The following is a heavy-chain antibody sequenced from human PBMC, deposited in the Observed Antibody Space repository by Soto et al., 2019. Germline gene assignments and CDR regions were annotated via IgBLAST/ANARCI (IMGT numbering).Heavy chain of an antibody. D-gene: IGHD2-15*01. Sequence: QITLKESGPTLVKPTQTLTLTCTFSGFSLSTSGVGVAWIRQPPGKALEWLALIYWDDDKRYRPSLESRLTITKDTSKHQAVLTLTTMASVDTATYYCAYLPCSGGSCYWFSFSGMDVWGQGTTVTVSS. CDR1: GFSLSTSGVG. V-gene: IGHV2-5*02. CDR3: AYLPCSGGSCYWFSFSGMDV. J-gene: IGHJ6*02. CDR2: IYWDDDK.